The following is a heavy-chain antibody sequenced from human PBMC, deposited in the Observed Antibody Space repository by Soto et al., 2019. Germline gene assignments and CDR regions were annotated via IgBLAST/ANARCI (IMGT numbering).Heavy chain of an antibody. J-gene: IGHJ6*02. CDR1: GFTFSSYA. D-gene: IGHD1-26*01. V-gene: IGHV3-23*01. Sequence: GGSLRLSCAASGFTFSSYAMSWVRQAPGKGLEWVSAISGSGGSTYYADSVKGRFTISRDNSKNKLFLQMNSLIAEDPVVYCCAKGSSGSYYYYYGMDVWGQGTTVTVSS. CDR3: AKGSSGSYYYYYGMDV. CDR2: ISGSGGST.